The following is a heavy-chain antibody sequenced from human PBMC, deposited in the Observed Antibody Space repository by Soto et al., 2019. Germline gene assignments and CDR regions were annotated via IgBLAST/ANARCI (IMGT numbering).Heavy chain of an antibody. CDR1: GLNFNNAW. V-gene: IGHV3-15*01. CDR2: IKSLLNGGAT. J-gene: IGHJ2*01. D-gene: IGHD2-8*01. Sequence: PGGSLRLSCAASGLNFNNAWMRWVRQAPGEGLEWVGLIKSLLNGGATEYAASVKGRFTISRDDSQNSLDLQMNSLRTDDTAVYYCVRGRNGFDFWGRGTLVTVS. CDR3: VRGRNGFDF.